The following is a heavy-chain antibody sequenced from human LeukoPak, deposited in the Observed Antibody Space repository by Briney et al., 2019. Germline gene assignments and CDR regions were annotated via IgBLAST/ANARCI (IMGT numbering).Heavy chain of an antibody. D-gene: IGHD3-22*01. V-gene: IGHV3-30*02. J-gene: IGHJ4*02. CDR2: IRYDGSNK. CDR1: GFTFSSYG. CDR3: XXDXYYXSXGSXGGY. Sequence: PGGSLRLSCAASGFTFSSYGMHWVRQAPGKGLEWVAFIRYDGSNKYYADSVKGRFTISRDNSKNTLYLQMNSLRAEDTAVYYXXXDXYYXSXGSXGGYWGXGTLVTVSS.